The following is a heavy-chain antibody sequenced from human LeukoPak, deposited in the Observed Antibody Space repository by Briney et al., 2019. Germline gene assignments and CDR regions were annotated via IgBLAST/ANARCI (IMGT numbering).Heavy chain of an antibody. CDR2: ISGSGGST. CDR1: GFTFSNAW. J-gene: IGHJ4*02. V-gene: IGHV3-23*01. Sequence: GGSLRLSCAASGFTFSNAWMSWVRQAPGKGLEWVSAISGSGGSTYYADSVKGRFTISRDNSKNTLYLQMNSLRAEDTAVYYCAKERHSSSSEYYFDYWGQGTLVTVSS. D-gene: IGHD6-6*01. CDR3: AKERHSSSSEYYFDY.